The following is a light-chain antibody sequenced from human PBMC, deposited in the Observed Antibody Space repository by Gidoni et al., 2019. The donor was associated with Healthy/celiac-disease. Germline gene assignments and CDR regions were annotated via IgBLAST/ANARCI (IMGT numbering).Light chain of an antibody. J-gene: IGLJ3*02. CDR2: DVS. CDR3: SSYTSSSTGV. Sequence: SALTQPASVSGSPGPSITISCTGTSSDVGGYTYVSWYQQHPGKAPKLMIYDVSNRPSGVSNRFSGSKSGNTASLTISGLKAEDEADYYCSSYTSSSTGVFGGGTKLTVL. V-gene: IGLV2-14*01. CDR1: SSDVGGYTY.